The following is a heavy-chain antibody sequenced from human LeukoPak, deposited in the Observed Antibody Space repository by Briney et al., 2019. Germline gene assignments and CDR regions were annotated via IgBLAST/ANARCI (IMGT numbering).Heavy chain of an antibody. D-gene: IGHD3-22*01. Sequence: GGSLRLSCAASGFTFSSYAMHWVRQAPGKGLEWVAVISYDGSNKYYADSVKGRFTISRDNSKNTLYLQMNSLRAEDTAVYYCARDTHHYDSSGWTSKIFDYWGQGTLVTVSS. CDR1: GFTFSSYA. J-gene: IGHJ4*02. CDR2: ISYDGSNK. CDR3: ARDTHHYDSSGWTSKIFDY. V-gene: IGHV3-30*04.